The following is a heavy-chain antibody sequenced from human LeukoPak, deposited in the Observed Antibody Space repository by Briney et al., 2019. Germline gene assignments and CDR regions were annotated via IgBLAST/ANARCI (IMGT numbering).Heavy chain of an antibody. V-gene: IGHV3-7*01. J-gene: IGHJ4*02. CDR1: GFTFSSYW. CDR2: IKQDGSGK. D-gene: IGHD1-26*01. Sequence: PGGSLRLSCAASGFTFSSYWMSWVRQAPGKGLEWVANIKQDGSGKYYVDSVKGRFTISRDNAKNSVYLQMNSLRAEDTAVYYCARDKVVGATLFDYRGQGALVTVSS. CDR3: ARDKVVGATLFDY.